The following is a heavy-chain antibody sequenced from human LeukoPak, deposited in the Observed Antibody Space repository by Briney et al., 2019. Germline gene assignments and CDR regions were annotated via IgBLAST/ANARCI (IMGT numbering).Heavy chain of an antibody. D-gene: IGHD2-2*01. CDR3: ARDRDCSGSSCYQPDYFDY. J-gene: IGHJ4*02. V-gene: IGHV3-48*03. Sequence: PGGSLRLSCAASGFTFSNFEMNWVRQAPGKGLEWVSYINTGGNTLYYADSVRRRFSISRDNAKNSLYLQMNNLRAEDTAVYYCARDRDCSGSSCYQPDYFDYWGQATLVAVSP. CDR1: GFTFSNFE. CDR2: INTGGNTL.